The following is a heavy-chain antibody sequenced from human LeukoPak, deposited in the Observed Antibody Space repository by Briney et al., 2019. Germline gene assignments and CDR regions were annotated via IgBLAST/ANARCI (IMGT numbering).Heavy chain of an antibody. Sequence: AGSLRLSCAASGFTFSTYAMHWVRQAPGKGLEWVAVISYDGSSKYYADSVKGRFTISRDNSKNTLYLQMNSLRTDDTAVYYCAKDLLRATGIGGYYMDVWGKGTTVIVSS. V-gene: IGHV3-30*04. J-gene: IGHJ6*03. CDR2: ISYDGSSK. D-gene: IGHD3-16*01. CDR1: GFTFSTYA. CDR3: AKDLLRATGIGGYYMDV.